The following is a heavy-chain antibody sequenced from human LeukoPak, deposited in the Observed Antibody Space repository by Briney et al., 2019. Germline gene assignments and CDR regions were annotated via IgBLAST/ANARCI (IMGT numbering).Heavy chain of an antibody. CDR3: ARVGALSSSWLLY. J-gene: IGHJ4*02. Sequence: GGSLRLSCAASGFTFSSYEMNWVRQAPGKGLEWVSSISRNATTIYYADSVKGRFTISRDNAKNSLYLQMNSLRAEDTAVYFCARVGALSSSWLLYWGQGTLVTVSS. CDR1: GFTFSSYE. V-gene: IGHV3-48*03. CDR2: ISRNATTI. D-gene: IGHD6-13*01.